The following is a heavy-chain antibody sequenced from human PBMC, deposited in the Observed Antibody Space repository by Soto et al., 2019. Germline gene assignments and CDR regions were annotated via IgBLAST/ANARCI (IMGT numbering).Heavy chain of an antibody. CDR3: ARSRTPCSSTSCYNWFDP. CDR1: GYTFTSYG. CDR2: ISAYNGNT. Sequence: GASVKGSCKASGYTFTSYGISWVRQAPGQGREWMGWISAYNGNTNYAQKLQGRVTITADESTSTAYMELSSLRSEDTAVYYCARSRTPCSSTSCYNWFDPWGQGTLVTVSS. J-gene: IGHJ5*02. D-gene: IGHD2-2*01. V-gene: IGHV1-18*04.